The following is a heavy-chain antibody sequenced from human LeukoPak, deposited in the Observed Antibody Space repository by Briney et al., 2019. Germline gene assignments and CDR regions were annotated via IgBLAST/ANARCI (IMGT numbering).Heavy chain of an antibody. J-gene: IGHJ4*02. CDR3: TRVRSYYDSSAVDY. CDR2: ISSSGYYI. CDR1: GFTFSTYT. V-gene: IGHV3-21*01. Sequence: GSLRLSCAASGFTFSTYTMNWVRQSPGKGLEWVSSISSSGYYIYYGDSVKGRFTISRDNAKKSLYLQMNSLRAEDTAVYYCTRVRSYYDSSAVDYWGQGTLVTVSS. D-gene: IGHD3-22*01.